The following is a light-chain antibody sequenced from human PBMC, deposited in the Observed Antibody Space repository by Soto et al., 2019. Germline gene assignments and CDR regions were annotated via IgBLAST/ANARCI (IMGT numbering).Light chain of an antibody. Sequence: DIQMTQSPSSLPASVGDRVTITSRASQGVRSYLAWFQQRKGKAPKILIFGASTLQNGVPARFRGGGFGTEFTLPLTRLQPEDFETYYCHQVYTYPRTFGQGTKVDIK. CDR2: GAS. CDR1: QGVRSY. CDR3: HQVYTYPRT. V-gene: IGKV1-9*01. J-gene: IGKJ1*01.